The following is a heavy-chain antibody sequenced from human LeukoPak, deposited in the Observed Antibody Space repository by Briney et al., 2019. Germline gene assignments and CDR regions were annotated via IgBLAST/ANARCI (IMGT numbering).Heavy chain of an antibody. CDR3: ARENIFATVTFPPMDV. CDR1: GFTFSSYS. J-gene: IGHJ6*03. Sequence: GGSLRLSCAASGFTFSSYSMNWVRQAPGKGLERVSSISSSSSYIYYADSVKGRFTISRDNAKNSLYLQMNSLRAEDTAVYYCARENIFATVTFPPMDVWGKGTTATVSS. CDR2: ISSSSSYI. V-gene: IGHV3-21*01. D-gene: IGHD4-17*01.